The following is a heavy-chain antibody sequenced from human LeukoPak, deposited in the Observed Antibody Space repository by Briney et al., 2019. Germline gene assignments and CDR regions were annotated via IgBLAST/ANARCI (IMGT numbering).Heavy chain of an antibody. Sequence: GRSLRLPCAASGFTFSSYAMHWVRQAPGKGLEWVAVISYDGSNKYYADSVKGRFTISRDNSKNTLYLQMNSLRAEDTAVYYCARESMATAYGGIDYWGQGTLVTVSS. V-gene: IGHV3-30*01. CDR3: ARESMATAYGGIDY. CDR2: ISYDGSNK. J-gene: IGHJ4*02. CDR1: GFTFSSYA. D-gene: IGHD5-24*01.